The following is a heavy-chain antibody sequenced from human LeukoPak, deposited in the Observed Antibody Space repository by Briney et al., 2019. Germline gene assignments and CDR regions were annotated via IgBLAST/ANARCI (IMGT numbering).Heavy chain of an antibody. D-gene: IGHD3-10*01. CDR2: IIPIVDIT. J-gene: IGHJ4*02. Sequence: SVKVSCKASGGTFSNYVISWVRQAPGQGLEWMGRIIPIVDITNYAENYQGRVTFSADKSTNTAYMHLNSLRSDDTAVYFCGRNEEGIGESLIDWGQGALVTVSS. V-gene: IGHV1-69*04. CDR1: GGTFSNYV. CDR3: GRNEEGIGESLID.